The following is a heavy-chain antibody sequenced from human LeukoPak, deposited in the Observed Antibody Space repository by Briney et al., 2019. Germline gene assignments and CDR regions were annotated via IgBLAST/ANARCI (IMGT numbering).Heavy chain of an antibody. D-gene: IGHD6-13*01. CDR2: IYPGDSDT. CDR1: GYSFTTYW. V-gene: IGHV5-51*01. Sequence: PGESLRISCKGSGYSFTTYWIGWVRQMPGKGLEWMGIIYPGDSDTRYSPSFQGQVTMSADKSISTAYLQWSSLKASDTAMYYCARHAVNSSSFDYWGQGTLVTVSS. CDR3: ARHAVNSSSFDY. J-gene: IGHJ4*02.